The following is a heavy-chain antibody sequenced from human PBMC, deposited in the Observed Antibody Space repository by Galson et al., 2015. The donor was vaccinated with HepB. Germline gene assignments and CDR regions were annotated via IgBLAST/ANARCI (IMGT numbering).Heavy chain of an antibody. CDR3: ATETEGRTTGFDY. CDR1: GYSFTSKG. CDR2: ISTNSGDT. Sequence: SVKVSCKASGYSFTSKGISWVRQAPGQGLEWMGWISTNSGDTNYAQKFQGRVTMTTDTSTSTAYMELRSLRPEDTAVYYCATETEGRTTGFDYWGQGTLVTVSS. V-gene: IGHV1-18*01. D-gene: IGHD4-17*01. J-gene: IGHJ4*02.